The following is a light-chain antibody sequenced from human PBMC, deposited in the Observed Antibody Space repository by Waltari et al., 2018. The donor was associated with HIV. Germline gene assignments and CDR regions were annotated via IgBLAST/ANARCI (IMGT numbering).Light chain of an antibody. Sequence: QSALTQPASVSGFPGQSINISCPGISTASRFYQYVSWYQQHPGIVPRLIIYDINSRPSGVSDHFSGSKSGNSASLTISGLQSGDEAHHYCASNRFDYTLIFGGGTKLTVL. CDR3: ASNRFDYTLI. CDR2: DIN. J-gene: IGLJ2*01. V-gene: IGLV2-14*03. CDR1: STASRFYQY.